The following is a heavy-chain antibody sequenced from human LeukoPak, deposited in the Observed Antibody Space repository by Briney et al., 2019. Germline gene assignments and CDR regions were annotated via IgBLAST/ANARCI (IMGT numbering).Heavy chain of an antibody. D-gene: IGHD6-13*01. J-gene: IGHJ3*02. CDR2: IFYSGST. Sequence: PSETLSLTCTVSGGSISSYYWSWIRQPPGKGLEWIGYIFYSGSTNYNPSLKSRVTISVDTSKNQFSLKLSSVTAADTAVYLCARHKSIAATGDDAFDIWGQGTMVTVSS. V-gene: IGHV4-59*08. CDR3: ARHKSIAATGDDAFDI. CDR1: GGSISSYY.